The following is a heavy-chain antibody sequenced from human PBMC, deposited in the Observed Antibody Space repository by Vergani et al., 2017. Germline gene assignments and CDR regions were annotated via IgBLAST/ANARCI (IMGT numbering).Heavy chain of an antibody. CDR1: GFTFSSYA. Sequence: QVQLVESGGGVVQPGRSLRLSCAASGFTFSSYAMHWVRQAPGKGLEWVAVISYDGSNKYYADSVKGRFTISRDNSKNTLYLQMNSLRAEDTAVYYCARARCGGACFMSNWLDTWGQGTRVSVSS. D-gene: IGHD2-21*02. J-gene: IGHJ5*02. CDR3: ARARCGGACFMSNWLDT. V-gene: IGHV3-30-3*01. CDR2: ISYDGSNK.